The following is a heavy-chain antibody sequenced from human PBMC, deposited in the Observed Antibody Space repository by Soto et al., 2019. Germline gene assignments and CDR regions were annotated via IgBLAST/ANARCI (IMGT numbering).Heavy chain of an antibody. CDR2: IKQDGSEK. CDR1: GFTFSSYW. D-gene: IGHD5-18*01. V-gene: IGHV3-7*01. CDR3: AREVDTAMAVFDY. J-gene: IGHJ4*02. Sequence: GGSLRLSCAASGFTFSSYWMSWVRQAPGKGLEWVANIKQDGSEKYYVDSVKGRFTISRDNAKNSLYLQMNSLRAEDTAVYYCAREVDTAMAVFDYWGQGTLVTVSS.